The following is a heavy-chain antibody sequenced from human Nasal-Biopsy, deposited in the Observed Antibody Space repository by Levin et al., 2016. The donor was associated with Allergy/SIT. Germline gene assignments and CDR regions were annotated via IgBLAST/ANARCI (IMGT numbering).Heavy chain of an antibody. CDR2: MSYDGSKS. Sequence: GESLKISCEASGFTLGSYAMHWVRQAPGKGLEWVAVMSYDGSKSSYPDSVKGRFTISRHNFQNTLYLQMNSLRAEDTALYYCARDVLPHMILGDGNYLDVWGKGTAVTVSS. D-gene: IGHD3/OR15-3a*01. CDR3: ARDVLPHMILGDGNYLDV. J-gene: IGHJ6*04. CDR1: GFTLGSYA. V-gene: IGHV3-30*01.